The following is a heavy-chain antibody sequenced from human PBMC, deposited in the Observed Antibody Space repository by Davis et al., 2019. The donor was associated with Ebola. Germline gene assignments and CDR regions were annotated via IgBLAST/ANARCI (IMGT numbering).Heavy chain of an antibody. Sequence: ASVKVSCKASGYTFTPYAMHWVRQAPGQRLEWMGWINAGNGNTKYSQKFQGRVTITRDTSASTAYMELSSLRSEDTAVYYCARDRDCSGGSCYSGWFDPWGQGTLVTVSS. CDR1: GYTFTPYA. D-gene: IGHD2-15*01. CDR3: ARDRDCSGGSCYSGWFDP. J-gene: IGHJ5*02. V-gene: IGHV1-3*01. CDR2: INAGNGNT.